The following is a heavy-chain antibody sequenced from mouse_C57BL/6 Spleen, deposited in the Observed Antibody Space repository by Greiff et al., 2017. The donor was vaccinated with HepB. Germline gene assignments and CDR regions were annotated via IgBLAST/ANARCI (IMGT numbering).Heavy chain of an antibody. D-gene: IGHD1-1*01. V-gene: IGHV1-54*01. CDR1: GYAFTNYL. CDR3: ARSSHYYGSSYAMDY. J-gene: IGHJ4*01. Sequence: QVQLQQSGAELVRPGPSVKVSCKASGYAFTNYLIEWVKQRPGQGLEWIGVINPGSGGTNYNEKFKGKATLTADKSSSTAYMQLSSLTSEDSAVYFCARSSHYYGSSYAMDYWGQGTSVTVSS. CDR2: INPGSGGT.